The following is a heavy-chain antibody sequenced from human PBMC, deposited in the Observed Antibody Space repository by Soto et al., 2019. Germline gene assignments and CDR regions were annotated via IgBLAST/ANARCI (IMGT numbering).Heavy chain of an antibody. Sequence: SETLSLTCTVSGGSVSGGSYYWSWIRQPPGKGLEWIGYIYYSGSTNYNPSLKSRVTISVDTSKNQFSLKLSSVTAADTAVYYCARTRRACSGGSCYSSWFDPWGQGTLVTVSS. CDR2: IYYSGST. J-gene: IGHJ5*02. D-gene: IGHD2-15*01. CDR3: ARTRRACSGGSCYSSWFDP. V-gene: IGHV4-61*01. CDR1: GGSVSGGSYY.